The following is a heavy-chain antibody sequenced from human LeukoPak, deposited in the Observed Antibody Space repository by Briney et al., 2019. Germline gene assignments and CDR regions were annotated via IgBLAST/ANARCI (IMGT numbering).Heavy chain of an antibody. CDR2: ISAYNGNT. CDR1: GYTFTSYG. Sequence: ASVKVSCKASGYTFTSYGISWVRQAPGQGLEWMGWISAYNGNTNYAQKLQGRVTITTDTSTSTAYMELRSLRSDDTAVYYCARALYYYDSSGYYYFDYWGQGTLVTVSS. CDR3: ARALYYYDSSGYYYFDY. J-gene: IGHJ4*02. V-gene: IGHV1-18*01. D-gene: IGHD3-22*01.